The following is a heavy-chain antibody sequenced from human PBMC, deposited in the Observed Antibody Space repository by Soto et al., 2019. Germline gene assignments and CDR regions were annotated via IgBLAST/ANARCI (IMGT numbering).Heavy chain of an antibody. J-gene: IGHJ6*02. CDR1: GYTFTSYG. Sequence: GASVKVSCKASGYTFTSYGISWVRQAPGQGLEWMGWISAYNGNTNYAQKLQGRVTMTTDTSTSTAYMELRSLRSDDTAVYYCARRLVKQLAALGYYYGMDVWGQGPTVTVSS. CDR3: ARRLVKQLAALGYYYGMDV. D-gene: IGHD6-6*01. V-gene: IGHV1-18*01. CDR2: ISAYNGNT.